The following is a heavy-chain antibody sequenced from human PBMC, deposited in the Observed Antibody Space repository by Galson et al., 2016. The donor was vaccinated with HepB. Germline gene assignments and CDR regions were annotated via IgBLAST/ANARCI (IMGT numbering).Heavy chain of an antibody. V-gene: IGHV4-59*08. CDR1: GGSISSYY. CDR2: IYYSGST. Sequence: ETLSLTCTVSGGSISSYYWSWIRQPPGKGLEWIGYIYYSGSTNYNPSLKSRVTISVDTSKNQFSLRLSSVTAADTAVYYCARRRGGDAFDIWGQGTMVTVSS. J-gene: IGHJ3*02. CDR3: ARRRGGDAFDI. D-gene: IGHD2-15*01.